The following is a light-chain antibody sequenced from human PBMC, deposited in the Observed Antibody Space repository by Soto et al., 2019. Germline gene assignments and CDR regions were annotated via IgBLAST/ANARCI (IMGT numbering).Light chain of an antibody. J-gene: IGKJ1*01. CDR2: GAS. V-gene: IGKV3-15*01. CDR3: QQFYNWPRT. CDR1: QSVSSN. Sequence: EIVMTQSPGTLSVSPGERATLSCRASQSVSSNLAWYQQKPGQAPRLLIYGASTRATGIPARFSGSGSETEFTLTIRSLQSEDFAVYYWQQFYNWPRTFGQGTKVEIK.